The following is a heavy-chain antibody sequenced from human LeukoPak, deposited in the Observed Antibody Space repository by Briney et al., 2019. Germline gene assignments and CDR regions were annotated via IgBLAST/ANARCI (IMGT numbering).Heavy chain of an antibody. V-gene: IGHV3-7*03. CDR1: GFTFSRHW. Sequence: GGSLRLSCAASGFTFSRHWMTWVRQAPGKGLEWVANIKHDGSEKNYVDSVEGRFTISRDNAKNSLYLQMNSLRAEDTAVYYCATPLDYYDRSDSHQGGDWGQGTLVTVSS. J-gene: IGHJ4*02. CDR2: IKHDGSEK. CDR3: ATPLDYYDRSDSHQGGD. D-gene: IGHD3-22*01.